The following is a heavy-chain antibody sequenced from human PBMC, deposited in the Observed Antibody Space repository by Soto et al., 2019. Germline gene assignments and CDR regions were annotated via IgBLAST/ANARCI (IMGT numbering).Heavy chain of an antibody. CDR2: IYYRGST. J-gene: IGHJ4*02. D-gene: IGHD3-22*01. CDR3: ARAIVVITTYGFDY. Sequence: SETLSLTCSVSGVTMSYGGYSWSWIRQSPGKGLEWIGCIYYRGSTDYNPSLKSRVTISVDTSKNQFSLKPSSVTAADTAVYYCARAIVVITTYGFDYWGQGTLVTVSS. V-gene: IGHV4-61*08. CDR1: GVTMSYGGYS.